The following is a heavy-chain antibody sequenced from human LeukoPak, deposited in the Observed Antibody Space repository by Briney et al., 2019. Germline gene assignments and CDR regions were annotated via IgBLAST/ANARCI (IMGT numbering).Heavy chain of an antibody. J-gene: IGHJ4*02. V-gene: IGHV1-69*04. CDR1: GGTFSSYA. D-gene: IGHD4-17*01. CDR2: IIPILGIT. CDR3: ARGALGSYGGYGY. Sequence: ASVKVSCKASGGTFSSYAISWVRQAPGQGLEWMGRIIPILGITNYAQKFQGRVTITADKSTSTAYMELSSLRSEDTAVYYRARGALGSYGGYGYWGQGTLVTVSS.